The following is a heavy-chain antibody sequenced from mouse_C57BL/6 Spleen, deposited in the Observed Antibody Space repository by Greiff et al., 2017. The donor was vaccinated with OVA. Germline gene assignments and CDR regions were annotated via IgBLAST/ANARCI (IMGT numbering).Heavy chain of an antibody. V-gene: IGHV1-69*01. CDR2: IDPSDSYT. CDR3: ARKGGYGSSPAWFAY. D-gene: IGHD1-1*01. J-gene: IGHJ3*01. Sequence: QVQLKQPGAELVMPGASVKLSCKASGYTFTSYWMHWVKQRPGQGLEWIGEIDPSDSYTNYNQKFKGKSTLTVDKSSSTAYMQLSSLTSEDSAVYDWARKGGYGSSPAWFAYWGQGTLVTVSA. CDR1: GYTFTSYW.